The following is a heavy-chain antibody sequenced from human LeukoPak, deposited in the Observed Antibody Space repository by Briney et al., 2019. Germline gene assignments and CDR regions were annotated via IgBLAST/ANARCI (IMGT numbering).Heavy chain of an antibody. CDR3: ARLGGPDYYFYYYMDV. CDR2: VNWNGDGT. Sequence: GGSLRLSCAASGFTFHDFAMSWVRQAPGKGLEWFAGVNWNGDGTGYADSVEGRFTISRDNAKNSLYLQMNSLRVDDTALYYCARLGGPDYYFYYYMDVWGKGTTVTVSS. J-gene: IGHJ6*03. CDR1: GFTFHDFA. V-gene: IGHV3-20*04. D-gene: IGHD1-26*01.